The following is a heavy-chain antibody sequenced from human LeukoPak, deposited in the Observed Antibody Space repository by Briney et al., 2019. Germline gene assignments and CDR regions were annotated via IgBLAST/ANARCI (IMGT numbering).Heavy chain of an antibody. CDR1: GGSISSYY. V-gene: IGHV4-59*01. CDR2: IYYSGST. CDR3: ARASGSSYVVFFFDY. Sequence: SETLSLTCTVSGGSISSYYWSWIRQPPGKGLEWIGYIYYSGSTNYNPSLKSRVTISVDTSKNQFSLKLSSVTAADTAVYYCARASGSSYVVFFFDYWGQGTLVTVSS. J-gene: IGHJ4*02. D-gene: IGHD3-10*01.